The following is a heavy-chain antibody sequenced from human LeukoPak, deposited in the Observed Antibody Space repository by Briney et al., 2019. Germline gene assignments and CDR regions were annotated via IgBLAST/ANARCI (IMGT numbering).Heavy chain of an antibody. Sequence: PGGSLRLSCAASEFTFSSYSMNWVRQAPGKGLEWVSSISSSSSYIYYADSVKGRFTISRDNAKNSLYLQMNSLRAEDTAVYYCARDGYYYDSSGYYVGLSFDYWGQGTLVTVSS. J-gene: IGHJ4*02. D-gene: IGHD3-22*01. CDR3: ARDGYYYDSSGYYVGLSFDY. CDR2: ISSSSSYI. CDR1: EFTFSSYS. V-gene: IGHV3-21*01.